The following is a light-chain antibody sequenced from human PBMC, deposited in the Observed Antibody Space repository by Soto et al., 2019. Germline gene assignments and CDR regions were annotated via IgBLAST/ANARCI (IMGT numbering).Light chain of an antibody. J-gene: IGKJ1*01. Sequence: EIVLTPSPGTLSLSPGERATLSCRASQSVSSSHLAWYQQKPGQAPRLLIYGASSRATGIPDRFSGSGSGTDFTLTISRLEPEDFAVYYCQQYGSSPTCGQGTKVDI. CDR3: QQYGSSPT. CDR2: GAS. V-gene: IGKV3-20*01. CDR1: QSVSSSH.